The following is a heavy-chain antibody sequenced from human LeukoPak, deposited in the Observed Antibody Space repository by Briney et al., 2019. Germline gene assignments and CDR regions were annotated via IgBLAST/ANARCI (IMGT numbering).Heavy chain of an antibody. Sequence: ASVKVPCKASGYTFTGFYIHWVRQARGQGLEWMGWINPNSGGTNYAQKFQDRVTMTRDTSISTAYMELSSLRSDDTAIYYCARPLSTSGWYFDLWGRGTLVTVSS. J-gene: IGHJ2*01. CDR3: ARPLSTSGWYFDL. CDR2: INPNSGGT. D-gene: IGHD3-10*01. V-gene: IGHV1-2*02. CDR1: GYTFTGFY.